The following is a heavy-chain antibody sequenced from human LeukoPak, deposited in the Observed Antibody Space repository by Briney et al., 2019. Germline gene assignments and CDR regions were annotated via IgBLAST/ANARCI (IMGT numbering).Heavy chain of an antibody. D-gene: IGHD5-12*01. CDR3: ARTSHYVDIAATIPYGIYYFDY. CDR1: GHTFTGYY. Sequence: GASVKVSCKASGHTFTGYYMHWVRQAPGQGLEWMGWINPNSGGTNYAQKLQGRVTMTTDTSTSTAYMELRSLRSDDTAVYYCARTSHYVDIAATIPYGIYYFDYWGQGTLVTVSS. CDR2: INPNSGGT. J-gene: IGHJ4*02. V-gene: IGHV1-2*02.